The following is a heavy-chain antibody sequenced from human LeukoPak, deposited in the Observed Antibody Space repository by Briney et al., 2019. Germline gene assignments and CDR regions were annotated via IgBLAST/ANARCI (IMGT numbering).Heavy chain of an antibody. V-gene: IGHV4-30-4*01. CDR1: GDSISNGGYF. CDR3: ARDQTYSGSGIYTYFDY. CDR2: IYYTGST. D-gene: IGHD3-10*01. Sequence: SQTLSLTCTVSGDSISNGGYFWSWIRQHPGKGLEWIGYIYYTGSTTYNPSLRSRVTISADTSKNHFSLKLSSVTAADTAVYYCARDQTYSGSGIYTYFDYWGQGILVTVSS. J-gene: IGHJ4*02.